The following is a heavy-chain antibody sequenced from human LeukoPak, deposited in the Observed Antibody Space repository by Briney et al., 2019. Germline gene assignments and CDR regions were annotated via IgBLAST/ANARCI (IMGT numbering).Heavy chain of an antibody. CDR1: GYSFTYYW. CDR2: IYPGDSDS. Sequence: GEFLKISCKGSGYSFTYYWIGWVRQMPGEGLAWMGIIYPGDSDSRYSPSFQGQVTISADKSVSTAYLQWSSLKASDTAMYYRARGRDVVPATNWFDPWGQGTLVIVSS. D-gene: IGHD2-2*01. V-gene: IGHV5-51*01. J-gene: IGHJ5*02. CDR3: ARGRDVVPATNWFDP.